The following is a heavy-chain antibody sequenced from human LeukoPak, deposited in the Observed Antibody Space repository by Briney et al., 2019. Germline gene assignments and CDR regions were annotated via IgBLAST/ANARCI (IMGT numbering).Heavy chain of an antibody. CDR3: ARVASNYDFDY. Sequence: PSETLSLTCAVYGGSFSGYYWSWIRQPPGKGLEWIGEINHSRSTKYNPSLKSRVTISVDKSKNQFSLKLSSVTAADTAVYYCARVASNYDFDYWGQGTLVSVSS. V-gene: IGHV4-34*01. CDR1: GGSFSGYY. D-gene: IGHD4-11*01. CDR2: INHSRST. J-gene: IGHJ4*02.